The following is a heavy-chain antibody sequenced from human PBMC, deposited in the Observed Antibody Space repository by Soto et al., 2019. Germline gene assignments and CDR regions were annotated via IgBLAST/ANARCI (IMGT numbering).Heavy chain of an antibody. CDR2: ISGSGGST. Sequence: PGGSLRLSCAASGFTFSSYAMSWVRQDPGEGLEWVSAISGSGGSTYYADSVKGRFTISRDNSKNTLYLQMNSLRAEDTAVYYCAKDREGIFSVWGQGTTVTVSS. J-gene: IGHJ6*02. D-gene: IGHD3-3*01. CDR1: GFTFSSYA. V-gene: IGHV3-23*01. CDR3: AKDREGIFSV.